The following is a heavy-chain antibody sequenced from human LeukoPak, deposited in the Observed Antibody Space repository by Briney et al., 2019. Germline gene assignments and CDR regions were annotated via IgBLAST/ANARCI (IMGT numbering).Heavy chain of an antibody. J-gene: IGHJ4*02. CDR1: GFTVSYNS. D-gene: IGHD5-18*01. Sequence: GGSLRLSCAASGFTVSYNSMSWVRQAPGKGLEWVSIIYAGGSTFYATSVKGRFTISSDNSKNILYLQMNSLGAEDTAVYYCARDDDTATLFDYWGQGTLVTVSS. CDR3: ARDDDTATLFDY. V-gene: IGHV3-66*01. CDR2: IYAGGST.